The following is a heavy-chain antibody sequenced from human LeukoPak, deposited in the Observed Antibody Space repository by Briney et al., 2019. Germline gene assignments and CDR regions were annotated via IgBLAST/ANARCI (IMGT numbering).Heavy chain of an antibody. CDR2: IWDDGSYK. Sequence: PGGSLRLSCTASGFTFSSYGMHWVRQAPGKGLEWVAVIWDDGSYKYYADSVKGRFTISRDNSKNTLYLQMNSLRVEDTAVYYCVKDRIWGEDYFDYWGQGTLVTVSS. CDR1: GFTFSSYG. D-gene: IGHD3-16*01. CDR3: VKDRIWGEDYFDY. V-gene: IGHV3-33*06. J-gene: IGHJ4*02.